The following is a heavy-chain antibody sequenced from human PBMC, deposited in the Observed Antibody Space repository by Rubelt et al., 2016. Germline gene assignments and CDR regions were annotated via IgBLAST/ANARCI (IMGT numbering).Heavy chain of an antibody. CDR2: ISAYNGNT. Sequence: QVQLVQSGAEVKKPGASVKVSCKASGYTFTSYGISWVRQAPGQGLEWMGWISAYNGNTNYAQKLQGSVPMTTDTSTGTAYMELRSLRSDDTAVYYCASMYSSSWYRGWFDPWGQGTLVTVSS. V-gene: IGHV1-18*01. J-gene: IGHJ5*02. CDR1: GYTFTSYG. D-gene: IGHD6-13*01. CDR3: ASMYSSSWYRGWFDP.